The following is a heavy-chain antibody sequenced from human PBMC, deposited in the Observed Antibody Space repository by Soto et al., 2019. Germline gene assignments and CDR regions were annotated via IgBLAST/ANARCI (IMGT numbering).Heavy chain of an antibody. J-gene: IGHJ5*01. Sequence: SETLSLTCAVYGGTFSGHSWTWIRQSPGKGLEWIGDINHSGRVNYSPSLKSRVTISLDTSKNQFSLTLSAVTAADTAMYYCSTRAYDTNGYYRFDPWGQGTLVTVSS. V-gene: IGHV4-34*08. CDR3: STRAYDTNGYYRFDP. CDR2: INHSGRV. D-gene: IGHD3-22*01. CDR1: GGTFSGHS.